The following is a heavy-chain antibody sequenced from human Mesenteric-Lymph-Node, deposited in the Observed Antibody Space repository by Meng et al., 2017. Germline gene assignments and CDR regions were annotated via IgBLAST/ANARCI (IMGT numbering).Heavy chain of an antibody. V-gene: IGHV1-2*02. Sequence: ASVKVSCKASGYTFTGYYMHWVRQAPGQGLEWMGWINPNSGGTNYAQKFQGRVTMTRDTSISTAYMELSRLRSDDTAVYYCARLDWNDNWFDPWGQGTRVTVSS. CDR3: ARLDWNDNWFDP. J-gene: IGHJ5*02. D-gene: IGHD1-1*01. CDR1: GYTFTGYY. CDR2: INPNSGGT.